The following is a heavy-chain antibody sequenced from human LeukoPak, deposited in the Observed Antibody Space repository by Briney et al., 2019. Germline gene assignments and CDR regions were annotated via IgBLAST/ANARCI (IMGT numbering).Heavy chain of an antibody. D-gene: IGHD3-9*01. CDR1: GFTFSSYW. V-gene: IGHV3-7*01. CDR2: IKQDGSEK. J-gene: IGHJ4*02. Sequence: GGSLRLSCAASGFTFSSYWMSWVRQAPGKGLEWVANIKQDGSEKYYVDSVKGRFTISRDNAKNTLYLQMNSLRAEDTAVYYCARAGRGLRYFDWLTYGYWGQGTLVTVSS. CDR3: ARAGRGLRYFDWLTYGY.